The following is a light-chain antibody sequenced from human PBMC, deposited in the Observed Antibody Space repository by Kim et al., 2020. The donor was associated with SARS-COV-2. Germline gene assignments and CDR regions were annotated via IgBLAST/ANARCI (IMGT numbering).Light chain of an antibody. CDR1: QSINGY. Sequence: DIQMTQSPSSLSASVGDRVTITCRSSQSINGYLNWYQQKPGKAPKLLIFATFSLQSGVPSRFSGSGSGTNFTLTISSLQPEDFATYYCQQNYNTLITFGQGTRLEIK. V-gene: IGKV1-39*01. J-gene: IGKJ5*01. CDR2: ATF. CDR3: QQNYNTLIT.